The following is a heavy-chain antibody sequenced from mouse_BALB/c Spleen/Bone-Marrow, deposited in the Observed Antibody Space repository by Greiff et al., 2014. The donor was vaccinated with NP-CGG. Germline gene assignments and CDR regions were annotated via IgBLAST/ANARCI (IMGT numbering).Heavy chain of an antibody. CDR2: IYPGDGDT. Sequence: QVQLQQSGAELVRPGSSVKISCKASGYAFSSYWMNWVKQRPGQGLEWIGQIYPGDGDTNYNGKFKGKATLTADKSSSTAYMQLSSLTSKDSAVYFCARGVPMDYWGQGTSVTVSS. V-gene: IGHV1-80*01. CDR3: ARGVPMDY. J-gene: IGHJ4*01. CDR1: GYAFSSYW.